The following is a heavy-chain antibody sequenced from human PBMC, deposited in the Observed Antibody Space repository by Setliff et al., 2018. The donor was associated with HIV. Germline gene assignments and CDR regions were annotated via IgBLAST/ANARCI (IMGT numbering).Heavy chain of an antibody. CDR2: VGAVGSPT. CDR3: AKVFAFGIDGFDI. Sequence: GESLKISCAASGFTFSNYAMGWVRQGPGKGLEWVSTVGAVGSPTHYAESVRGRFTISKDNSKSTLSLQMNSLREEDTAVYFCAKVFAFGIDGFDIWGQGTMVTVSS. V-gene: IGHV3-23*01. D-gene: IGHD3-10*01. J-gene: IGHJ3*02. CDR1: GFTFSNYA.